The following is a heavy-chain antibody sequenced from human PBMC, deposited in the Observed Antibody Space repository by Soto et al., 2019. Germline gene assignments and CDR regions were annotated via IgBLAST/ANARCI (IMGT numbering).Heavy chain of an antibody. CDR1: TFTFGNYW. J-gene: IGHJ4*02. V-gene: IGHV3-7*01. CDR3: ARDHWGYCSGGTCYPYFDY. D-gene: IGHD2-15*01. Sequence: EVQLVEPGGGLVQPGGSLRLSCAASTFTFGNYWMSWVRQAPGKGLEWVANIKQDGSEKYYVDSVKGRFTISRDTARNSVYLQMNSLRAEDTAVYYCARDHWGYCSGGTCYPYFDYWGQGTLVTVSS. CDR2: IKQDGSEK.